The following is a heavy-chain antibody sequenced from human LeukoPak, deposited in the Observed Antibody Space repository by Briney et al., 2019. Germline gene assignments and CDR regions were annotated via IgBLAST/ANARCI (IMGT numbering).Heavy chain of an antibody. CDR3: ARDIFGSGSYYINYFDH. CDR1: GDSVSSNSAA. D-gene: IGHD3-10*01. CDR2: TYYRSKWYN. Sequence: SQTLSLTCAISGDSVSSNSAAWNWIRQSPSRGLEWLGRTYYRSKWYNDYAVSVKSRITINPDTSKNQFSLQLNSVTPEDTAVYYCARDIFGSGSYYINYFDHWGQGTLVTVSS. V-gene: IGHV6-1*01. J-gene: IGHJ4*02.